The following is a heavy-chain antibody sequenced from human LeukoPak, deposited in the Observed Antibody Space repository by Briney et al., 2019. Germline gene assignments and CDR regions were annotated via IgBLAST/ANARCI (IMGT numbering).Heavy chain of an antibody. Sequence: GGSLRLSCTASGIVFSNAWMQWVRQAPGKGPEWVGLIKRKADGGAADYAAPVKDRFTISRVDSANTLYLHMNNLQTDDTAVYYCSTDIAYGDYGLDYWGQGTLVTVSS. J-gene: IGHJ4*02. D-gene: IGHD4-17*01. CDR2: IKRKADGGAA. V-gene: IGHV3-15*01. CDR1: GIVFSNAW. CDR3: STDIAYGDYGLDY.